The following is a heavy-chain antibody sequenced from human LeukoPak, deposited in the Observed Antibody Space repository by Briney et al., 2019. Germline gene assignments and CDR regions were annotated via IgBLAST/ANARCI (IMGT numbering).Heavy chain of an antibody. J-gene: IGHJ4*02. CDR3: VRGPSGYHNT. Sequence: GGSLRLSCAASGFTFSTYWMTWVRQAPGKGLEWVASIKQDGSEKYFVDSVKGRFTISRDNANNSLYLQMNSLRAEDTAVYYCVRGPSGYHNTGGQGTLVTVSS. CDR1: GFTFSTYW. V-gene: IGHV3-7*01. D-gene: IGHD5-12*01. CDR2: IKQDGSEK.